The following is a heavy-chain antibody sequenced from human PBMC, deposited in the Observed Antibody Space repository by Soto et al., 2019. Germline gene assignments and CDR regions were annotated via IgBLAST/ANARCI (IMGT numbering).Heavy chain of an antibody. CDR2: IIPISGTT. J-gene: IGHJ4*02. V-gene: IGHV1-69*06. D-gene: IGHD2-21*02. Sequence: QVQLVQSGAEVKRPESSMKVSCKPSGGTFNNYAINWVRQAPGQGLEWMGAIIPISGTTKYAQKCQGRVKITADKSTSTVYMDLSSLRSEDTDVYYCARWGGLSSSGAVCFKKPFDYWGQGTLVTVSS. CDR1: GGTFNNYA. CDR3: ARWGGLSSSGAVCFKKPFDY.